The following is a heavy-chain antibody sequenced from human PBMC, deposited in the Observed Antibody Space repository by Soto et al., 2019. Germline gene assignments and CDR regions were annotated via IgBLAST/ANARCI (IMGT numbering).Heavy chain of an antibody. CDR3: ASLTIVGATRDY. CDR2: INPSGGST. V-gene: IGHV1-46*01. Sequence: ASVKVSCKXSGYTFTSYYMHWVRQAPGQGLEWMGIINPSGGSTSYAQKFQGRVTMTRDTSTSTVYMELSSLRSEDTAVYYCASLTIVGATRDYWGQGTLVTVSS. D-gene: IGHD1-26*01. CDR1: GYTFTSYY. J-gene: IGHJ4*02.